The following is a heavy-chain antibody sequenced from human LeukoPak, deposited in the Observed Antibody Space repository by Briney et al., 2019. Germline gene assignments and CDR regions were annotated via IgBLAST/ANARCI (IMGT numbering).Heavy chain of an antibody. Sequence: GGSLRLSCAASRFTFYDYDMLWLRQAPGKGLEWVSGISWRSDSIGYADSVKGRFTISRDNAKNSLYLQMNSLRAEDTAFYYCAKDKRSGYSSNWYYFDYWGQGTLVTVSS. D-gene: IGHD6-13*01. V-gene: IGHV3-9*01. CDR2: ISWRSDSI. CDR1: RFTFYDYD. CDR3: AKDKRSGYSSNWYYFDY. J-gene: IGHJ4*02.